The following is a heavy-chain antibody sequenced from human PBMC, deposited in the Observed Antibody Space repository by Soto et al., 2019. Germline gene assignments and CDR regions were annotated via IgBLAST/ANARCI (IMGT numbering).Heavy chain of an antibody. CDR3: AKDHFATAYYSDSSGPS. D-gene: IGHD3-22*01. V-gene: IGHV3-23*01. CDR1: GFTFSSYA. CDR2: ISGSGGST. J-gene: IGHJ5*02. Sequence: EVQLLESGGGLVQPGGSLRLSCAASGFTFSSYAMSWVRQAPGKGLEWVSAISGSGGSTYYADSVKGRFTISRDNSKNPLYRQMHSLSAEDTAVYYCAKDHFATAYYSDSSGPSWGQGTLVTVSS.